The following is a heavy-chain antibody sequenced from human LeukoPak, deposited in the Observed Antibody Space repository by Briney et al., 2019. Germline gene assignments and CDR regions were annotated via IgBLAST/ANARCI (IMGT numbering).Heavy chain of an antibody. CDR3: AREMGSYSSGWYPDY. J-gene: IGHJ4*02. V-gene: IGHV1-2*02. CDR2: INPNSGGT. CDR1: GYTFTDYY. Sequence: ASVKVSCKASGYTFTDYYIHWVRHAPGQGLEWMGWINPNSGGTNYAQNFQGRVTMTRDTSISTAYMEVSRLRSDDTAVYYCAREMGSYSSGWYPDYWGQGTLVTVSS. D-gene: IGHD6-19*01.